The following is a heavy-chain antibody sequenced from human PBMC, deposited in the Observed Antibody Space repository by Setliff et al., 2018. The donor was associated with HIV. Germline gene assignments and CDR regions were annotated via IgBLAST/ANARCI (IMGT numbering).Heavy chain of an antibody. J-gene: IGHJ1*01. Sequence: SVKVSCKASGGTFGNYGVGWVRQAPGQGLEWVGGIVPILNIANYAQEFQGRATITADKSTSTVYMEVRDLKPDDTALYYCARGWSEGTHLFQVEYFQHWGQGTLVTV. CDR3: ARGWSEGTHLFQVEYFQH. CDR1: GGTFGNYG. V-gene: IGHV1-69*10. D-gene: IGHD2-8*01. CDR2: IVPILNIA.